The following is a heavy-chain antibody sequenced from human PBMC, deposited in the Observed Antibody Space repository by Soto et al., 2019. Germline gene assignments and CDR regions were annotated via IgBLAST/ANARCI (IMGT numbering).Heavy chain of an antibody. CDR1: GFTFSSYA. J-gene: IGHJ6*03. D-gene: IGHD5-12*01. Sequence: GGSLRLSCAASGFTFSSYAMSWVRQAPGKGLEWVSAISGSGGSTYYADSVKGRFTISRDNSKNTPYLQMNSLRAEDTAVYYYANHEVAPYYYYYMDVWGKGTTVTVSS. CDR3: ANHEVAPYYYYYMDV. CDR2: ISGSGGST. V-gene: IGHV3-23*01.